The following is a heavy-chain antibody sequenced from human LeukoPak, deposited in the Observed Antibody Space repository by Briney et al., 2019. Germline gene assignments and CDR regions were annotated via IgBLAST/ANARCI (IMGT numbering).Heavy chain of an antibody. CDR2: ITSDGSST. CDR3: ARGEEVGSPFDY. Sequence: GGSLRLSCAASGFTFSNYWMHWVRQVPGKGLVWISRITSDGSSTSHADSVKGRFTISRDNAKNTLYLQMNSLRVEDTAVYYCARGEEVGSPFDYWGQGTLVTVSS. V-gene: IGHV3-74*01. J-gene: IGHJ4*02. D-gene: IGHD1-26*01. CDR1: GFTFSNYW.